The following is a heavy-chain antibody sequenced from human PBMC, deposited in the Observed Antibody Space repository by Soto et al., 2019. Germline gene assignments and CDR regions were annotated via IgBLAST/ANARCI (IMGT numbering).Heavy chain of an antibody. V-gene: IGHV1-69*13. J-gene: IGHJ2*01. D-gene: IGHD3-10*01. CDR1: GGTFSSYA. CDR2: IIPIFGTA. Sequence: SVKVSCKASGGTFSSYAISCVRQAPGQVLEWMGGIIPIFGTANYAQKFQGRVTITADESTSTAYMELSSLRSEDTAVYYCARAVRGLGYFDLWGRGTLVTVSS. CDR3: ARAVRGLGYFDL.